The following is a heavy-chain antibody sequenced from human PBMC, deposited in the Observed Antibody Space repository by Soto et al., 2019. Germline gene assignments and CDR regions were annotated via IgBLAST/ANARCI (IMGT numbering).Heavy chain of an antibody. CDR1: GDSISSYY. V-gene: IGHV4-59*08. Sequence: PSETLSLTCTVSGDSISSYYWSWIRQPPGKGLAWIGSIYYSGSTNNNPSLKSRVTISVDTSKNQFSLKLSSVTAADTAVYYCARRPTPEVFDYWGQGTLVTVFS. J-gene: IGHJ4*02. CDR2: IYYSGST. CDR3: ARRPTPEVFDY. D-gene: IGHD2-15*01.